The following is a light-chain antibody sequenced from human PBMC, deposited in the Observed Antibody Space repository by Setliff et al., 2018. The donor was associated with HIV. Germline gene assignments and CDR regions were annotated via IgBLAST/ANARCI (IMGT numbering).Light chain of an antibody. Sequence: QSALAQPASVSGSPGQSITISCTGTSSDVGGYNYVSWYQQHPGKAPKLMIYDVSNRPSGVSNRFSGSKSGNTASLTISGLQAEDEADYYCCSYATSRSLVFGGGTKVTVL. CDR2: DVS. J-gene: IGLJ3*02. CDR1: SSDVGGYNY. V-gene: IGLV2-14*03. CDR3: CSYATSRSLV.